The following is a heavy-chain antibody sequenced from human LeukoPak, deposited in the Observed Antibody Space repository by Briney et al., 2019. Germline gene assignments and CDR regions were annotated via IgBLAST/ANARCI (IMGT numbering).Heavy chain of an antibody. J-gene: IGHJ5*02. Sequence: SETLSLTCTVSGGSISSYYWSRIRQPPGKGLEWIGYIYYSGSTNYNPSLRSRVTISVDTSKNQFSLKLSSVTAADTAMYYCARYTRYGDYNWFDPWGQGTLVTVSS. CDR2: IYYSGST. D-gene: IGHD4-17*01. CDR3: ARYTRYGDYNWFDP. CDR1: GGSISSYY. V-gene: IGHV4-59*08.